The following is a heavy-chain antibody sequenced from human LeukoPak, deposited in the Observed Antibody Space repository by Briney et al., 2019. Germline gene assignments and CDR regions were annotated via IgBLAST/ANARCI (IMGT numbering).Heavy chain of an antibody. CDR3: ARDSAGDYYDSSGQYYYYGMDV. CDR2: IHYSGST. CDR1: GASFSSYY. D-gene: IGHD3-22*01. Sequence: SETLSLTCTVSGASFSSYYWTWIRQPPGKGLEWIGYIHYSGSTNYNPSLKSRVTISVDTSKNQFSLKLSSVTAADTAVYYCARDSAGDYYDSSGQYYYYGMDVWGQGTTVTVSS. V-gene: IGHV4-59*01. J-gene: IGHJ6*02.